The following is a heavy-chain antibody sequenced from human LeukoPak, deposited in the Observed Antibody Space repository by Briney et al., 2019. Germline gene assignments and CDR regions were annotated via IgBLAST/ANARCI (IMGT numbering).Heavy chain of an antibody. CDR2: ISSSSSYI. D-gene: IGHD2-2*01. CDR3: ARDGGYQLYDALDI. V-gene: IGHV3-21*01. J-gene: IGHJ3*02. CDR1: GFTFSSYS. Sequence: GGSLRLSCAASGFTFSSYSMNWVRQAPGKGLEWVSSISSSSSYIYYADSVKGRFTISRDNAKNSLYLQMNSLRAEDTAVYYCARDGGYQLYDALDIWGQGTMVTVSS.